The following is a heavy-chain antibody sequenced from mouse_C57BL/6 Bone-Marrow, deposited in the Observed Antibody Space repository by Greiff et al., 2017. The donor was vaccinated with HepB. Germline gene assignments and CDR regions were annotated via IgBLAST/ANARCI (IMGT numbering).Heavy chain of an antibody. D-gene: IGHD2-4*01. CDR2: INPSSGYT. Sequence: QVQLKQSGAELAKPGASVKLSCKASGYTFTSYWMHWVKQRPGQGLEWIGYINPSSGYTKYNQKFKDKATLTADKSSSTAYMQLSSLTYEDSAVYYGARRIYYDYLWFAYWGQGTLVTVSA. CDR3: ARRIYYDYLWFAY. CDR1: GYTFTSYW. V-gene: IGHV1-7*01. J-gene: IGHJ3*01.